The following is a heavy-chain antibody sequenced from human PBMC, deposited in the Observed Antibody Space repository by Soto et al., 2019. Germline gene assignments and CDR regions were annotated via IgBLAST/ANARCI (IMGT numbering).Heavy chain of an antibody. Sequence: QVHLQESGPGLVQPSGTLSLTCGVSGASVTDYWWTWVRQSPGKGLEWIAEIHHTGGTNYNPSLKGRVTISVDNSRNHVSLRLTSVTAADTAMYYCARGAVWAFDIWGQGTMVTVSS. CDR1: GASVTDYW. CDR3: ARGAVWAFDI. CDR2: IHHTGGT. J-gene: IGHJ3*02. V-gene: IGHV4-4*02. D-gene: IGHD6-19*01.